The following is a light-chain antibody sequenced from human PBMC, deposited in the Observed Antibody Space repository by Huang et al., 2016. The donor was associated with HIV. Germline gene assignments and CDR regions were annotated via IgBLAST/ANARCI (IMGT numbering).Light chain of an antibody. Sequence: DIQMTQSPSSLSAPVGDSVTITCRASQDIDNYLAWYQQKPGKVTKLLIFAASALKSGIPPRFSGSGSGTHFSLNISSLQPEDVATYYCQKYNSAPITFGQGTRLEI. J-gene: IGKJ5*01. V-gene: IGKV1-27*01. CDR1: QDIDNY. CDR3: QKYNSAPIT. CDR2: AAS.